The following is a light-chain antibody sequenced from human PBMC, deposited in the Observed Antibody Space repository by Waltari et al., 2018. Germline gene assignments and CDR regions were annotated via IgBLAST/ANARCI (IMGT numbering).Light chain of an antibody. CDR2: AAS. Sequence: CRASQAISTFLAWVQLKPGKAPKSLIYAASTLQTGVSSNFSGSGSGTDFTLTISSLQPGDCATYYCQQYSTFPPTFGGGTRVEI. CDR1: QAISTF. V-gene: IGKV1-16*02. CDR3: QQYSTFPPT. J-gene: IGKJ4*01.